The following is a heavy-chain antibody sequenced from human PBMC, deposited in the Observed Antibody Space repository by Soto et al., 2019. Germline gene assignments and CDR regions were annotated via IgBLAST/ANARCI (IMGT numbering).Heavy chain of an antibody. D-gene: IGHD5-12*01. Sequence: QVQLVQSGAEVKKPGSSVKVSCKASGGTFSSYTISWVRQAPGQGLEWMGRIIPILGIANYAQKFQGRVTITADKSTSTAYIELSSLRAEDTAVYYCARDPGRGDSGYDLNGFDPWGQATLVTVSS. V-gene: IGHV1-69*08. J-gene: IGHJ5*02. CDR2: IIPILGIA. CDR3: ARDPGRGDSGYDLNGFDP. CDR1: GGTFSSYT.